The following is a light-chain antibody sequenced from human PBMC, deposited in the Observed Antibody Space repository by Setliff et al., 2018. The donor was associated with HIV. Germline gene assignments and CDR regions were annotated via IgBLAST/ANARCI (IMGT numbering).Light chain of an antibody. CDR3: SSYSDSYILM. CDR2: DVN. V-gene: IGLV2-11*01. CDR1: SRDIGRYIY. J-gene: IGLJ3*02. Sequence: ALAQPRSVSGSPGHSVTISCSGTSRDIGRYIYVSWYQQHPGKAPKLILYDVNRRPSGAPARFSGSKSGNTASLTISGLHPEDEADYYCSSYSDSYILMFGGGTKVTVL.